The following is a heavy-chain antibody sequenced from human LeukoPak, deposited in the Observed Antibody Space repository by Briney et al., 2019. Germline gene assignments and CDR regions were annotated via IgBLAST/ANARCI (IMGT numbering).Heavy chain of an antibody. CDR3: ARGFEQWLVFDY. CDR2: ISSSSSYI. D-gene: IGHD6-19*01. V-gene: IGHV3-21*01. CDR1: GFTFSSYG. J-gene: IGHJ4*02. Sequence: GGSLRLSCAASGFTFSSYGMHWVRQAPGKGLEWFSSISSSSSYIYYADSVKGRFTISRDNAKNSLYLQMNSLRAEDMAVYYCARGFEQWLVFDYWGQGTLVTVSS.